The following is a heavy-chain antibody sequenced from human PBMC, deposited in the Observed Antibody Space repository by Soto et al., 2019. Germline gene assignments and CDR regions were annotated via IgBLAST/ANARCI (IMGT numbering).Heavy chain of an antibody. J-gene: IGHJ6*03. V-gene: IGHV1-8*01. Sequence: QVQLVQSGAEVKKPGASVKVSCKASGYTFTSYDINWVRQPTGQGLEWTGWMNPNSGNTGYAQKFQGRVTMTRNTSLSTAYMELSSLRSEDTAVYYCARASGDLLLGFGELSDYYDYMDVWGKGTTVTVSS. CDR3: ARASGDLLLGFGELSDYYDYMDV. D-gene: IGHD3-10*01. CDR2: MNPNSGNT. CDR1: GYTFTSYD.